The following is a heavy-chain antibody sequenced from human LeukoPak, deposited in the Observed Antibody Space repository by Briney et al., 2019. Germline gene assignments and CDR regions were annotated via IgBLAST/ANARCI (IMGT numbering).Heavy chain of an antibody. CDR1: GFTFSSYS. CDR3: ARDPYHVEMATIHGYYGMDV. J-gene: IGHJ6*02. CDR2: ISSSSSTI. D-gene: IGHD5-24*01. V-gene: IGHV3-48*04. Sequence: PGGSLRLSCAASGFTFSSYSMNWVRQAPGKGLEWVSYISSSSSTIYYADSVKGRFTISRDNAKNSLYLQMNSLRAEDTAVYYCARDPYHVEMATIHGYYGMDVWGQGTTVTVSS.